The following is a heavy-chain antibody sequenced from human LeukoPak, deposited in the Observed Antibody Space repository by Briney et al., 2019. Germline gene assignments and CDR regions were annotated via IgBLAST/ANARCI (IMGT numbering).Heavy chain of an antibody. CDR2: IYYSGST. Sequence: SETLSLTCTASGGSISSYYWSWIRQPPGKGLEWIGYIYYSGSTNYNPSLKSRVTISVDTSKNQFSLKLSSVTAADTAVYYCARGFAAAGIDYWGQGTLVTVSS. V-gene: IGHV4-59*01. CDR3: ARGFAAAGIDY. CDR1: GGSISSYY. D-gene: IGHD6-13*01. J-gene: IGHJ4*02.